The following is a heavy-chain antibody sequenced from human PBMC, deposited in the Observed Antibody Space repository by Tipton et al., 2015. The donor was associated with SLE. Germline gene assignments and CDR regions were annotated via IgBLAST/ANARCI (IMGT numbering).Heavy chain of an antibody. Sequence: SLRLSCAASGFTFSSYWMHWVRQAPGKGLVWVSRINSDGSSTSYADSVKGRFTISRDNAKNTLYLQMNSLRAEDTAVYYCARAERHYDFWSGYPDYWGQGTLVTVFS. CDR3: ARAERHYDFWSGYPDY. CDR2: INSDGSST. CDR1: GFTFSSYW. J-gene: IGHJ4*02. D-gene: IGHD3-3*01. V-gene: IGHV3-74*01.